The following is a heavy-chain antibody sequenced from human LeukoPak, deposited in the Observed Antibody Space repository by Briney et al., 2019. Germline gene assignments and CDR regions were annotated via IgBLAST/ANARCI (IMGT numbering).Heavy chain of an antibody. Sequence: SQTLSLTCTVSGGSISSDNYYWSWTRQPAGRGLEWIGRIDTSGSATYNPSLKSRVTISIDTSKNQFSLKLGSVTAADTAVYYCARESVADFGPGGWFDPWGQGTLVTVSS. CDR1: GGSISSDNYY. D-gene: IGHD3-3*01. V-gene: IGHV4-61*02. CDR2: IDTSGSA. J-gene: IGHJ5*02. CDR3: ARESVADFGPGGWFDP.